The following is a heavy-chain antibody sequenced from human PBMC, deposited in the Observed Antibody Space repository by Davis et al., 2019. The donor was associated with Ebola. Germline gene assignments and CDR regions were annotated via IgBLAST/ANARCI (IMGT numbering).Heavy chain of an antibody. D-gene: IGHD3-10*01. V-gene: IGHV4-30-4*01. J-gene: IGHJ5*02. CDR1: GGSFSDYY. CDR2: IYYSGST. Sequence: PSETLSLTCAVYGGSFSDYYWSWIRQPPGKGLEWIGYIYYSGSTYYNPSLKSRVTISVDTSKNQFSLKLSSVTAADTAVYYCARALWFGESLNWFDPWGQGTLVTVSS. CDR3: ARALWFGESLNWFDP.